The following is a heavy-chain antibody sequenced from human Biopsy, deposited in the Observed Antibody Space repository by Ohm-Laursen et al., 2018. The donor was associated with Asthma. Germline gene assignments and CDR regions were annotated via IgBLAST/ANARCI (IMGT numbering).Heavy chain of an antibody. CDR2: FKSKVEGGTT. CDR1: VFTLRNGC. D-gene: IGHD3/OR15-3a*01. Sequence: SLRLSCAASVFTLRNGCVSWVRRAPGKGLELVGHFKSKVEGGTTDYAAPVKGRFTISRDDSKNTVYLQMNSLKTADTAVYYCTARTTRTDVLRDLDWLLPFDYGGQGTGVTVSS. CDR3: TARTTRTDVLRDLDWLLPFDY. J-gene: IGHJ4*02. V-gene: IGHV3-15*01.